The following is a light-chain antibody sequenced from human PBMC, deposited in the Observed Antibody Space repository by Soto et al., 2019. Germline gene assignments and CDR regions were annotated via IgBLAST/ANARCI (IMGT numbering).Light chain of an antibody. CDR3: SSFTSSTTLVL. Sequence: QLVLTQPASVSGSPGQAITLSCTGTSSDVGGYNYVSWYQQHPGKAPKLMIYEVSNRPSGVSNRFSGSKSGNTASLTISGLQAEDEADYYCSSFTSSTTLVLFGGGTKVTVL. V-gene: IGLV2-14*01. CDR2: EVS. J-gene: IGLJ2*01. CDR1: SSDVGGYNY.